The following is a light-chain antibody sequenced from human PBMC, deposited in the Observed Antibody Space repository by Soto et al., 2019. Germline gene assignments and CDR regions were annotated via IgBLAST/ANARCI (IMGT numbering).Light chain of an antibody. V-gene: IGKV3-15*01. J-gene: IGKJ4*01. CDR3: QQYNNWPPLT. CDR2: GAS. Sequence: EIVMTQSPSTLSVSPGERATLSCRASQRVSSYLAWYQQKPGQAPRLLIYGASTRATGIPARFIGSGSGTEFTLTISSLQSEDFAVYYCQQYNNWPPLTFGGGTKVEIK. CDR1: QRVSSY.